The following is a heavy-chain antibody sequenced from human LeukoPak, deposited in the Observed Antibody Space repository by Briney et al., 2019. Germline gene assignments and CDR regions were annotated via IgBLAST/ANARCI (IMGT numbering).Heavy chain of an antibody. Sequence: SETLSLTCAVYGGSFSGYYWSWIRQPPGKGLEWIGEINHSGSTNYNPSLKSRVTISVDTSKNQFSLKLSSVTAADTAVYYCAREPSGSYSDAFDIWGQGTMVTVSS. CDR2: INHSGST. D-gene: IGHD1-26*01. CDR1: GGSFSGYY. J-gene: IGHJ3*02. V-gene: IGHV4-34*01. CDR3: AREPSGSYSDAFDI.